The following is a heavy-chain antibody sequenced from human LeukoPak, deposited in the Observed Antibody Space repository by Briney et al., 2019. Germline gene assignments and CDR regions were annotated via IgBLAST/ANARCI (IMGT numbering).Heavy chain of an antibody. CDR2: IYYSGST. V-gene: IGHV4-59*08. Sequence: PSETLSLTCTVSGGSISSYYWSWIRQPPGKGLEWIGYIYYSGSTNYNPSLKSRVTISVDTSKNQFSLKLSSVTAADTAVYYCARLLTGSTSWHIDYRGQGTLVTVSS. CDR3: ARLLTGSTSWHIDY. CDR1: GGSISSYY. J-gene: IGHJ4*02. D-gene: IGHD2-2*01.